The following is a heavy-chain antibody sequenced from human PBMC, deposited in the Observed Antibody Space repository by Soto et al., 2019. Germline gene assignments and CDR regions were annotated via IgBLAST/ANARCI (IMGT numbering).Heavy chain of an antibody. CDR1: GYTFTGYY. CDR3: ARRYLPTKVVRTTWFDP. D-gene: IGHD2-15*01. J-gene: IGHJ5*02. Sequence: ASVKVSCKASGYTFTGYYMHWVRQAPGQGLEWMGWINPNSGGTNYAQKFQGRVTMTRDTSISTAYMELSRLRSDDTAVYYCARRYLPTKVVRTTWFDPWGQGTLVTVSS. CDR2: INPNSGGT. V-gene: IGHV1-2*02.